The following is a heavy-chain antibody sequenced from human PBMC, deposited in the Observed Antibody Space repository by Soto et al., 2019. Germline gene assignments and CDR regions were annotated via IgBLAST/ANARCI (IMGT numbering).Heavy chain of an antibody. Sequence: QVQLVQSGAEVKKPGASVKVSCKASGYTFTSYAMHWVRQAPGQRLEWMGWINAGNGNTKYSQKFQGRVTITRDTSASTAYMEVSSLRSEDTAVYYCASVLSGWYWIDYWGQGTLVTVSS. D-gene: IGHD6-19*01. CDR2: INAGNGNT. V-gene: IGHV1-3*01. CDR3: ASVLSGWYWIDY. CDR1: GYTFTSYA. J-gene: IGHJ4*02.